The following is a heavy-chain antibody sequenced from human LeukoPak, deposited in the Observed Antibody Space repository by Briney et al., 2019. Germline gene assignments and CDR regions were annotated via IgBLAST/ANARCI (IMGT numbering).Heavy chain of an antibody. CDR1: GGSISSSSYY. CDR2: IYYSGST. J-gene: IGHJ4*02. V-gene: IGHV4-31*03. CDR3: AREGIYGSGSYYPL. Sequence: PSETLSLTCNVSGGSISSSSYYWGWIRQHPGKGLEWIGYIYYSGSTYYNPSLKSRVTISVDTSKNQFSLKLSSVTAADTAVYYCAREGIYGSGSYYPLWGQGTLVTVSS. D-gene: IGHD3-10*01.